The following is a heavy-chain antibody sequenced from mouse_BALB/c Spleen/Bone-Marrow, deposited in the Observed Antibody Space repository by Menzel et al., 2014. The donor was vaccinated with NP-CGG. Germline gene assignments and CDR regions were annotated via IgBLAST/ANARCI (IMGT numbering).Heavy chain of an antibody. D-gene: IGHD2-10*02. V-gene: IGHV1-7*01. J-gene: IGHJ4*01. CDR1: GYTFTSYW. CDR3: ATMGVWG. Sequence: VQLQQSGAELAKPGASVKVSCKASGYTFTSYWMHWVKQRPGQGLEWIGYINPSTGYTEHNQKFRDKATLTADKPSSTAYMQLSSLTSEDSADYYGATMGVWGWGQGTSVTVSS. CDR2: INPSTGYT.